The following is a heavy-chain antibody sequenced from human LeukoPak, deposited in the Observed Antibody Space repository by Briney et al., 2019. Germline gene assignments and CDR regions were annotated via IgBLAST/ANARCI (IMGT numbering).Heavy chain of an antibody. CDR3: ARGKLGYCSGGSCSLGFDY. V-gene: IGHV3-9*01. CDR1: GFTFADYA. Sequence: GGCLRLSCAAAGFTFADYAIRCVRQAPRKGLEWVSAIRCNIGSLGYGDTVKGRFSMSRDNDKNSLYLQMNSLRAEETAVYYCARGKLGYCSGGSCSLGFDYWGQGTLVTVSS. J-gene: IGHJ4*02. D-gene: IGHD2-15*01. CDR2: IRCNIGSL.